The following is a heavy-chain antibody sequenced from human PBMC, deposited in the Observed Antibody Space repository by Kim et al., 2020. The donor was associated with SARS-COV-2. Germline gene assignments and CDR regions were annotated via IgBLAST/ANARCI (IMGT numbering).Heavy chain of an antibody. CDR2: ISSSSSYI. V-gene: IGHV3-21*01. CDR3: ARVREVGLLWFGEPSPFDY. D-gene: IGHD3-10*01. J-gene: IGHJ4*02. Sequence: GGSLRLSCAASGFTFSSYSMNWVRQAPGKGLEWVSSISSSSSYINYADSVKGRFTISRDNAKNSLYLQMNSLRAEDTAVYYCARVREVGLLWFGEPSPFDYWGQGTLVTVSS. CDR1: GFTFSSYS.